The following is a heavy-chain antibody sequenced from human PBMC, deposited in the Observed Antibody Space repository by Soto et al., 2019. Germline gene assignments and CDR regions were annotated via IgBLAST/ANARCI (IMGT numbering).Heavy chain of an antibody. D-gene: IGHD1-1*01. V-gene: IGHV3-30-3*01. CDR2: ISYDGSNK. J-gene: IGHJ4*02. CDR3: ASGVASQGRTGY. CDR1: GFTFSSYA. Sequence: QVQLVESGGGVVQPGRSLRLSCAASGFTFSSYAMHWVRQAPGKGLEWVAVISYDGSNKYYADSVKGRFTISRDNSKNTLYLQMNSLRAEDTAVYYCASGVASQGRTGYWGQGTLVTVSS.